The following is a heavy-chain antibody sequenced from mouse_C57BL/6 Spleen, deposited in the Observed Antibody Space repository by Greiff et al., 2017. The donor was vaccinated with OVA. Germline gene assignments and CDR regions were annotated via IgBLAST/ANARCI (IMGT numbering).Heavy chain of an antibody. Sequence: EVHLVESGGGLVKPGGSLKLSCAASGFTFSDYGMHWVRQAPEKGLEWVAYISSGSSTIYYADTVKGRFTISRDNAKNTLFLQMTSLRSEDTAMYYCARTATVVASYWYIDVWGTGTTVTVSS. CDR1: GFTFSDYG. V-gene: IGHV5-17*01. CDR2: ISSGSSTI. J-gene: IGHJ1*03. D-gene: IGHD1-1*01. CDR3: ARTATVVASYWYIDV.